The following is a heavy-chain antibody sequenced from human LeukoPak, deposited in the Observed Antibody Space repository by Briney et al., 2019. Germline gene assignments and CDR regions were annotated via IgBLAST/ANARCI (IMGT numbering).Heavy chain of an antibody. V-gene: IGHV4-4*07. J-gene: IGHJ5*02. D-gene: IGHD2-2*01. Sequence: SETLSLTCTVSGGSISSYYWSWIRRPAGKGLQWIGRINASGSTNHNPSLQRRVTMSVDTSKHQFSLKLSSVTAADTAVYYRARDIVVVPATIWFDPWGQGTLVTVSS. CDR1: GGSISSYY. CDR2: INASGST. CDR3: ARDIVVVPATIWFDP.